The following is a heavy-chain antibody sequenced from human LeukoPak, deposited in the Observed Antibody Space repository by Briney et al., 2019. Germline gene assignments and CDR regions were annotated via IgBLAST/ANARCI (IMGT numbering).Heavy chain of an antibody. CDR3: ARDPLRYLRVGHYDY. V-gene: IGHV3-21*01. Sequence: GGSLRLSCAASGFTFSNSAMNWVRQVPGKGLEWVSSIDYDSSHIYYAASVRGRFTISRDNARNSVYLQMNSLRVEDTAVYYCARDPLRYLRVGHYDYWGQGTLVAVFS. CDR2: IDYDSSHI. D-gene: IGHD3-9*01. CDR1: GFTFSNSA. J-gene: IGHJ4*02.